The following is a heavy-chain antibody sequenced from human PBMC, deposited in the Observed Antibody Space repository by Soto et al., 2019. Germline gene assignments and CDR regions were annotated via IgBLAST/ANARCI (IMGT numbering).Heavy chain of an antibody. Sequence: GGSLRLSCVASGLTFGSRAMTWVRQAPGEGLQWVSTITDTGGDAKYADSVRGRFVISRDNSKKTLYLQMTSLTAEDSAMYYCARGSTDSYPGSRIFGFWGRGTLVTVSS. V-gene: IGHV3-23*01. D-gene: IGHD3-10*01. CDR2: ITDTGGDA. CDR3: ARGSTDSYPGSRIFGF. J-gene: IGHJ4*02. CDR1: GLTFGSRA.